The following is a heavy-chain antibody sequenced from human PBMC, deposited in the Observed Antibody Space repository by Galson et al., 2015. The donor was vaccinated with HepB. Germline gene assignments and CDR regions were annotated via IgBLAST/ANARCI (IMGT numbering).Heavy chain of an antibody. CDR2: ISAYNGNT. Sequence: QSGAEVKKPGESLKISCKASGYTFTSYGISWVRQAPGQGLEWMGWISAYNGNTNYAQKLQGRVTMTTDTSTSTAYMELRSLGSDDTAVYYCARDRGEKNWFDPWAREPWSPSPQ. D-gene: IGHD3-10*01. V-gene: IGHV1-18*04. CDR1: GYTFTSYG. CDR3: ARDRGEKNWFDP. J-gene: IGHJ5*02.